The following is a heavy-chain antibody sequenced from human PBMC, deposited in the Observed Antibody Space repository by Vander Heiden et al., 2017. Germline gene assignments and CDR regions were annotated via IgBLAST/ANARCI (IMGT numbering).Heavy chain of an antibody. CDR2: IWYDESKT. Sequence: QLVESGGGVVQPGTSLRLSCAASGFTFRSYGMHWVRQAQGKGLEWVAVIWYDESKTYYEDSVKGRFTTSRDNFKDTLYLEMNSLRAEDSAVYWCARGGSHTHTDGFSFWGQGTMVSVS. J-gene: IGHJ3*01. CDR1: GFTFRSYG. V-gene: IGHV3-33*01. CDR3: ARGGSHTHTDGFSF. D-gene: IGHD1-26*01.